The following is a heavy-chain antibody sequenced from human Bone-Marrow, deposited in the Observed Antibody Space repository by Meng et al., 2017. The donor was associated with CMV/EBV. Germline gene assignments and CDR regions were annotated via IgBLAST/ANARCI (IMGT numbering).Heavy chain of an antibody. J-gene: IGHJ3*02. Sequence: GGSLRLSCAASGFTFSSYWMSWVRQAPGKGLEWVANIKEDGSEKYYVDSVRGRFTISRDNAKNSVYLQMNSLRVDDTAVYYCARRGGGGYHNGAFDIWGRGTMVTVSS. CDR1: GFTFSSYW. V-gene: IGHV3-7*01. CDR2: IKEDGSEK. D-gene: IGHD5-24*01. CDR3: ARRGGGGYHNGAFDI.